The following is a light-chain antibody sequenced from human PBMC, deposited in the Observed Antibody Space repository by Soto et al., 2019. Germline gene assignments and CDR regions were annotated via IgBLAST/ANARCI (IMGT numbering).Light chain of an antibody. V-gene: IGKV3D-15*01. CDR2: GAS. CDR3: QHYNNWPPWT. J-gene: IGKJ1*01. CDR1: QSVSSSY. Sequence: PGERVTLSCRASQSVSSSYLTWYQQKPGQAPRLLIYGASTRATSIPARFSGSGSGTDFTLTISSLQSEDFAVYYCQHYNNWPPWTFGQGTKVDIK.